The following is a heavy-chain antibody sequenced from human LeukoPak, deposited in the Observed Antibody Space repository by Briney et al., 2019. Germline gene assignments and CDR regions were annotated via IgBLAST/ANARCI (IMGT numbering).Heavy chain of an antibody. J-gene: IGHJ3*02. CDR2: IIPILGIA. V-gene: IGHV1-69*04. CDR1: GGTFSSYA. Sequence: SVKVSCKASGGTFSSYAISWVRQAPGQGLEWMGRIIPILGIANYAQKFQDRVTITADKSTSTAYMELSSLRSEDTAVYYCARDQQQLVLFDIWGQGTMVTVSS. D-gene: IGHD6-13*01. CDR3: ARDQQQLVLFDI.